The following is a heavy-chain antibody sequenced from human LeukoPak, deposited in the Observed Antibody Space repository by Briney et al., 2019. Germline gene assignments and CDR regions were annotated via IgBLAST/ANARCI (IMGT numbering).Heavy chain of an antibody. V-gene: IGHV3-20*04. CDR1: GFPFDDYG. CDR3: ARDIVLIAVAVRGSFDI. Sequence: GESLRLSCAASGFPFDDYGMNWVRQVPGKGLEWVSGINWNGGSTGYADSVKGRFTISGDNAKNSLYLQMNSLRAEDTALYYCARDIVLIAVAVRGSFDIWGQGTMVTVSS. J-gene: IGHJ3*02. D-gene: IGHD6-19*01. CDR2: INWNGGST.